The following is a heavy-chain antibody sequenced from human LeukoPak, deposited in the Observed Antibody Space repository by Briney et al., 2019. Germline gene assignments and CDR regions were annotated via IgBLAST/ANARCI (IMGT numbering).Heavy chain of an antibody. Sequence: ASVKVSCKASGYTFTGYYMHWVRQAPGQGLEWMGWVGAYADNTNYVQKIQGRVTMTTDTSTSTAYMELRSLRSDDTAVYYCARDCIGCHGFDYWGQGTLVTVSS. CDR2: VGAYADNT. D-gene: IGHD2-15*01. J-gene: IGHJ4*02. CDR1: GYTFTGYY. CDR3: ARDCIGCHGFDY. V-gene: IGHV1-18*04.